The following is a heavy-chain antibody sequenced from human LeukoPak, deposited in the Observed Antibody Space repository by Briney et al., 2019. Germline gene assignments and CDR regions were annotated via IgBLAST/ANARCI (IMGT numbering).Heavy chain of an antibody. Sequence: PSGTLSLTCAASGGSISSSNWWSRVRQPPGRGLEWIGEIYHSGSTNYNPSLKSRVTISVDKSKNQFSLKLSSVTAADTAVYYCARDALLSYYYGMDVWGQGTTVTVSS. CDR1: GGSISSSNW. D-gene: IGHD3-10*01. CDR2: IYHSGST. CDR3: ARDALLSYYYGMDV. J-gene: IGHJ6*02. V-gene: IGHV4-4*02.